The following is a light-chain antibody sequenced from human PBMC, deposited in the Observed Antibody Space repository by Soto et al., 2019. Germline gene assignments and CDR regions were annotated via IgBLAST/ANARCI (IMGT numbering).Light chain of an antibody. Sequence: EIVLTQSPGTLSLSPGERATLSCRASQSVSSIYLAWYQQKPGQAPRLLIYRSSSRATGIPDRFSGSGSGTDVTLTTTRLEPEDFAVYYWQQYGGSPPYTFGQGTKLEIK. CDR3: QQYGGSPPYT. CDR2: RSS. J-gene: IGKJ2*01. CDR1: QSVSSIY. V-gene: IGKV3-20*01.